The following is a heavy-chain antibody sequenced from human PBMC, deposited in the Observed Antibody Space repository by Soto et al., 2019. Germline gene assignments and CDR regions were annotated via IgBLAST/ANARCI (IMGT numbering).Heavy chain of an antibody. J-gene: IGHJ4*02. D-gene: IGHD1-7*01. V-gene: IGHV3-66*01. CDR2: IYSGGST. CDR3: VTYNWNYENLDY. CDR1: GFTVSSNY. Sequence: GGSLRLSCAASGFTVSSNYMSWVRQAPGKGLEWVSVIYSGGSTYYADSVKGRFTISRDNSKNTLYLQMNSLRAEDTAVYYCVTYNWNYENLDYWGQGTLVTVSS.